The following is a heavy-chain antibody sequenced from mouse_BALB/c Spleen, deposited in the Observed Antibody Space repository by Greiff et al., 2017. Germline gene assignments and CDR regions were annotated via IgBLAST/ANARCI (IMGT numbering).Heavy chain of an antibody. CDR3: ARQASGFDY. V-gene: IGHV5-9-3*01. J-gene: IGHJ2*01. CDR2: ISSGGSYT. CDR1: GFTFSSYA. D-gene: IGHD3-1*01. Sequence: DVMLVESGGGLVKPGGSLKLSCAASGFTFSSYAMSWVRQTPEKRLEWVATISSGGSYTYYPDSVKGRFTISRDNAKNTLYLQMSSLRSEDTAMYYCARQASGFDYWGQGTTLTVSS.